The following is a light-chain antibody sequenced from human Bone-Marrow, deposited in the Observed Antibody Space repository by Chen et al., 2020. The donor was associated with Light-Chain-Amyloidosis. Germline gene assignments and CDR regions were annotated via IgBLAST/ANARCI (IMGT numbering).Light chain of an antibody. CDR1: SGDVGTYNY. Sequence: QSALTQPASVSGSPGQSIPIPCTETSGDVGTYNYVSWYQQHPGKAPKVMIYAVSNRPSGVSNRFSGSKSGNTASLTISGLQAEDEADYYCSSFTSSSSYVFGPGTKVTVL. CDR3: SSFTSSSSYV. V-gene: IGLV2-14*01. CDR2: AVS. J-gene: IGLJ1*01.